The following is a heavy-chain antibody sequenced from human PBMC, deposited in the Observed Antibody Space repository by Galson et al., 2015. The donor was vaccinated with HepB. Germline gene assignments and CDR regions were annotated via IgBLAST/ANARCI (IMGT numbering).Heavy chain of an antibody. D-gene: IGHD3-22*01. V-gene: IGHV1-58*01. J-gene: IGHJ6*02. CDR2: IVVGSGQT. CDR3: ATEGRVYYHVNYYYYYCRNG. Sequence: SVKVSCKASGFTFTTSAVQWVRQARGQRLEWIGWIVVGSGQTKYAQKYQERVTITRDMSTSTAYMELTSLRSGDTAVYYCATEGRVYYHVNYYYYYCRNGWGQVSTVT. CDR1: GFTFTTSA.